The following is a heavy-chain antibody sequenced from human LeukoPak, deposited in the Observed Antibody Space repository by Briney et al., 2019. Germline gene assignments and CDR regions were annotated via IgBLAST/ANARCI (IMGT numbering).Heavy chain of an antibody. V-gene: IGHV3-33*01. CDR1: GFTFSSYG. Sequence: GGSLRLSCAASGFTFSSYGMHWVRQAPGKGLEWVAVIWYDGSNKYYADSVKGRFTISRDNSKNTLYLQMNSLRAEDTVVYYCARDPRWLVAVRDYYYGMDVWGQGTTVTVSS. CDR2: IWYDGSNK. D-gene: IGHD6-19*01. J-gene: IGHJ6*02. CDR3: ARDPRWLVAVRDYYYGMDV.